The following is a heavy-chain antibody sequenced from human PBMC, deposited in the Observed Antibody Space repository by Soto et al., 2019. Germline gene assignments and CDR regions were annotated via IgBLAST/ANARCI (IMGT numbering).Heavy chain of an antibody. V-gene: IGHV3-21*01. D-gene: IGHD3-22*01. J-gene: IGHJ6*02. CDR1: GFTFSSYS. CDR3: ARERTYYYDSSGYPGRSYYYYGMDV. Sequence: GGSLRLSCAASGFTFSSYSMNWVRQAPGEGLEWVSSISSSSSYIYYADSVKGRFTISRDNAKNSLYLQMNSLRAEDTAVYYCARERTYYYDSSGYPGRSYYYYGMDVWGQGTTVTVSS. CDR2: ISSSSSYI.